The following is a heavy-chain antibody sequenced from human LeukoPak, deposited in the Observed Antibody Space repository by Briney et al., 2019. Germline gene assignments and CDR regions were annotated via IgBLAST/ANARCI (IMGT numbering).Heavy chain of an antibody. CDR3: ACHVDTAMVNLAEGSLFDY. Sequence: ASVKVSCKASGYTFTDYYIHWVRQAPGQGLEWMGWISAYNGNTNYAQKLQGRVTMTTDTSTSTAYMELRSLRSDDTAVYYCACHVDTAMVNLAEGSLFDYWGQGTLVTVSS. CDR2: ISAYNGNT. J-gene: IGHJ4*02. D-gene: IGHD5-18*01. CDR1: GYTFTDYY. V-gene: IGHV1-18*04.